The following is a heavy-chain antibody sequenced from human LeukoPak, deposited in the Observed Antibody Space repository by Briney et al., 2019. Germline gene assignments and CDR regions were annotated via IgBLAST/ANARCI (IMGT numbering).Heavy chain of an antibody. CDR2: IYNSGST. V-gene: IGHV4-59*01. CDR1: GDSFSYFY. D-gene: IGHD6-13*01. CDR3: ARGVVAAAGRTFDF. Sequence: PSETLSLTCTVSGDSFSYFYWSWIRQPPGKGLEWIGYIYNSGSTSYNPSLKSRVTISLDTSQNQFSLKLSSLTAADTAVYYCARGVVAAAGRTFDFWGQGTLVTVSS. J-gene: IGHJ4*02.